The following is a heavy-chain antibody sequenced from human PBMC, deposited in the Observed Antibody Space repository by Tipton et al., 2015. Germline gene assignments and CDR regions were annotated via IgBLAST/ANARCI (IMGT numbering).Heavy chain of an antibody. V-gene: IGHV4-39*01. CDR1: GGSVSSSSYY. CDR2: IHYSGSS. CDR3: ARLGNYYEWQFENWIDP. D-gene: IGHD3-16*01. J-gene: IGHJ5*02. Sequence: TLSLTCNVSGGSVSSSSYYWGWIRQSPGKGLEWIVSIHYSGSSYYNPSLDSRLTASMDPSKNQLSLTLESVTAADTAVYYCARLGNYYEWQFENWIDPWGQGALVTVSS.